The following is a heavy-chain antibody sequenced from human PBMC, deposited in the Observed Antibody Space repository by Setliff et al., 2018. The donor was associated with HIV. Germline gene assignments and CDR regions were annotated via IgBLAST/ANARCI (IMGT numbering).Heavy chain of an antibody. CDR3: ARLDFFDSSTYPPYDS. J-gene: IGHJ4*02. Sequence: GSLRLSCEASGYTFSSYAVSWVRQVPGKGLEWVSAITGSGGRTHYADSVKVRFTISRDNSRSTLYLQMNSLRAEGTAMYYCARLDFFDSSTYPPYDSWGQGTLVTVSS. CDR1: GYTFSSYA. V-gene: IGHV3-23*01. CDR2: ITGSGGRT. D-gene: IGHD3-22*01.